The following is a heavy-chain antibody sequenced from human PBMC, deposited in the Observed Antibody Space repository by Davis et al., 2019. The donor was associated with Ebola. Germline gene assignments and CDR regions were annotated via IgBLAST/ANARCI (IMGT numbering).Heavy chain of an antibody. CDR1: GGSFSDYF. Sequence: SETLSLTCAVYGGSFSDYFWSWIRQPPEKGLEWIGEISHHSGYTNYNPSLRSRVAISVDSSKNQFSLKVNSVTAADTATYYCARTTKTNIEDSGLGYNSFDSWGQGALVSVSS. V-gene: IGHV4-34*01. CDR2: ISHHSGYT. CDR3: ARTTKTNIEDSGLGYNSFDS. J-gene: IGHJ5*01. D-gene: IGHD4-17*01.